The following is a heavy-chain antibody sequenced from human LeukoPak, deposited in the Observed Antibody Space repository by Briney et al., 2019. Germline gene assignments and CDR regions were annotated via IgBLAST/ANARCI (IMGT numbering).Heavy chain of an antibody. CDR2: ISDSGDIT. D-gene: IGHD6-13*01. Sequence: PGGSLRLSCAASGFAFSNQAMGWVRQASGKGLEWVSVISDSGDITYYADSVKGRFTISRDNSKNTLFLQMNSLRDEDTAVYYCARGLAAGDYWGQGTLVTVSS. CDR1: GFAFSNQA. J-gene: IGHJ4*02. CDR3: ARGLAAGDY. V-gene: IGHV3-23*01.